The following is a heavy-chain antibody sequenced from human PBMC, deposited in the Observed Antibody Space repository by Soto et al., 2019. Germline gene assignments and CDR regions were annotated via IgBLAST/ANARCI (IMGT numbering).Heavy chain of an antibody. CDR2: INHSGGT. CDR3: AGYYCSSTSCSYDAFDI. CDR1: GGSFSGYY. Sequence: SETLSLTCAVYGGSFSGYYWSWIRQPPGKGLEWIGEINHSGGTTYNPYLKRRVTIAVDTTKNKLPLKLSSVTAADAAVDYCAGYYCSSTSCSYDAFDIWGQGTMVTVSS. D-gene: IGHD2-2*01. J-gene: IGHJ3*02. V-gene: IGHV4-34*01.